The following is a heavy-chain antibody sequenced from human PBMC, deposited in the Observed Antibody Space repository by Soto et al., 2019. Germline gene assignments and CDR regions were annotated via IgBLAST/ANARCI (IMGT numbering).Heavy chain of an antibody. V-gene: IGHV1-69*06. CDR1: GGSFSSSA. CDR3: ARGRYASSGYDLDY. D-gene: IGHD3-22*01. J-gene: IGHJ4*02. CDR2: IIPMFGTA. Sequence: QVQLVQSGAEVKKPGSSVKVSCKASGGSFSSSAFSWVRQAPGQGLEWMGGIIPMFGTANYAQKFQGIVTIFADKSTSIVYMELSSLRLEDTAVYYCARGRYASSGYDLDYWGQGTLVTIST.